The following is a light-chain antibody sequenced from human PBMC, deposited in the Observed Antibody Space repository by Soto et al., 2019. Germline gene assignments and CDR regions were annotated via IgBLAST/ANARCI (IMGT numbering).Light chain of an antibody. V-gene: IGKV1-5*01. J-gene: IGKJ5*01. CDR3: QKGYTNPIN. CDR2: DVS. CDR1: QTISSW. Sequence: DIQMTPSPSTLSASVLYIVNITFRASQTISSWLAWYQQKPGKAPKLLIYDVSSLESGVPSRFSGSGSGTDFTLTITSLQPEDFATYYCQKGYTNPINFGQGTRLAIK.